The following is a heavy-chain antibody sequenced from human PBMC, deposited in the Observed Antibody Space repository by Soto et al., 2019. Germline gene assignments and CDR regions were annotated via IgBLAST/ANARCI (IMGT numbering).Heavy chain of an antibody. CDR2: IVPIFGTR. CDR1: GGTFSRYS. J-gene: IGHJ6*02. CDR3: TRPYAGGYSSTHHYYYALDV. D-gene: IGHD3-22*01. Sequence: SVKVSCKISGGTFSRYSIRWVRQAPGQGLEWMGGIVPIFGTRNYAQKFQDRVTITTDESATAAHMELSNLRSEETAGYYCTRPYAGGYSSTHHYYYALDVLGQGPAVTVSS. V-gene: IGHV1-69*05.